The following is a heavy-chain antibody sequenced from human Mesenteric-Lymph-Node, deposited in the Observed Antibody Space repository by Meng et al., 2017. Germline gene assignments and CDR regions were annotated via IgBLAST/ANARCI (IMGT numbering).Heavy chain of an antibody. CDR1: GGSFSGYY. D-gene: IGHD2-21*02. CDR2: INHSGRT. V-gene: IGHV4-34*01. CDR3: ARYHLTFDY. Sequence: QVQLQQWGAGLLKPSETLSLTCAVSGGSFSGYYWSWIRQPPGKGLEWIGEINHSGRTNYNPSLKSRVTISVDTSKNQFSLKVRSVTAADTAVYYCARYHLTFDYWGQGTRV. J-gene: IGHJ4*02.